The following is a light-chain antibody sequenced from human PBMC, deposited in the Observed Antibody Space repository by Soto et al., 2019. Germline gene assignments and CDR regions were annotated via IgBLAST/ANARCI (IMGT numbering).Light chain of an antibody. Sequence: QSALTQPASVSGSPGQSITISCTGTSSDVGGYNYVSWYQQHPGKAPKLMIYDVSYRPSGVSNRFSGSKSGNTASLTISGLQAADEADYYCSSYTSTSLVVFGGGTKLTVL. CDR1: SSDVGGYNY. J-gene: IGLJ2*01. V-gene: IGLV2-14*01. CDR3: SSYTSTSLVV. CDR2: DVS.